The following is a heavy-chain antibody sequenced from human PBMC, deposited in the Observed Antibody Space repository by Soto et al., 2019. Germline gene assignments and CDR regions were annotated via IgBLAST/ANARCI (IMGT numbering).Heavy chain of an antibody. J-gene: IGHJ4*02. D-gene: IGHD4-17*01. CDR1: GGTFSSYA. CDR3: ARDRHYGGNSWVSDY. Sequence: SVKVSCKASGGTFSSYAISWVRQAPGQGLEWMGGIIPIFGTANYAQKFQGRVTITADESTSTAYMELSSLRSEDTAVYYCARDRHYGGNSWVSDYWGQGTLVTVSS. CDR2: IIPIFGTA. V-gene: IGHV1-69*13.